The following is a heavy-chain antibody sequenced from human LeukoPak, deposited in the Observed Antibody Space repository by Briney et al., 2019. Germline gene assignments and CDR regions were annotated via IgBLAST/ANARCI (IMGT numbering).Heavy chain of an antibody. CDR1: GYTFTSYY. CDR3: ARDGTYYDILTGYYLDYMDV. Sequence: ASVKVSCKASGYTFTSYYMHWVRQAPGQGLEWMGIINPSGGSTSYAQKFQGRVTMTRDMSTSTVYMELSSLRSEDTAVYYCARDGTYYDILTGYYLDYMDVWGKGTTVTISS. V-gene: IGHV1-46*01. D-gene: IGHD3-9*01. CDR2: INPSGGST. J-gene: IGHJ6*03.